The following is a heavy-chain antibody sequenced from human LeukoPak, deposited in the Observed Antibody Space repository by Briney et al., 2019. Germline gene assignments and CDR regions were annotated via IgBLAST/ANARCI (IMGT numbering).Heavy chain of an antibody. Sequence: SETLSLTCSVSGGSLSSYSWSWIRQPPGKGLEWIGRIYASGATIYNPSLQSRISISVDTSNNHFSLHLTSVTAADTAVYYCARRMLEARQSSATNWFDTWGQGTLVPVSS. CDR2: IYASGAT. D-gene: IGHD3-16*01. V-gene: IGHV4-4*07. J-gene: IGHJ5*02. CDR1: GGSLSSYS. CDR3: ARRMLEARQSSATNWFDT.